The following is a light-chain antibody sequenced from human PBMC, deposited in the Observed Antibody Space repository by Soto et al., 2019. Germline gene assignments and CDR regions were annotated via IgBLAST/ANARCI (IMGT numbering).Light chain of an antibody. Sequence: QSVLTQPPTASGTPGQRVTISCSGSSSNIGSNPVQWYLQLPGTAPKLLIYRDNERPSGVPDRFSGSKSGTSASLAISGLLSEDEGDYHCETWDDGLYGPVFGGGTKVTVL. CDR2: RDN. CDR1: SSNIGSNP. J-gene: IGLJ3*02. CDR3: ETWDDGLYGPV. V-gene: IGLV1-44*01.